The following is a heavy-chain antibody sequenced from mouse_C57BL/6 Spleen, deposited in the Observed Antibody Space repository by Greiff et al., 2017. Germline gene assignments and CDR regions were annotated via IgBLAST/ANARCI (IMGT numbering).Heavy chain of an antibody. CDR2: ISDGGSYT. J-gene: IGHJ4*01. V-gene: IGHV5-4*01. D-gene: IGHD2-1*01. Sequence: EVQLVESGGGLVKPGGSLKLSCAASGFTFSSYAMSWVRQTPEKRLEWVATISDGGSYTYYPDNVKGRFTISRDNAKNNLYLQMSHLKSEDTAMYYCARDGNYPSYAMDYWGQGTSVTVSS. CDR3: ARDGNYPSYAMDY. CDR1: GFTFSSYA.